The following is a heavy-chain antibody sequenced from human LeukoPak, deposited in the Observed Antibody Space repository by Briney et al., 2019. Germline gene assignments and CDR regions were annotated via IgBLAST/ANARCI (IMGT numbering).Heavy chain of an antibody. CDR3: ARNYYDSSGFFDY. D-gene: IGHD3-22*01. CDR2: ISSSSSYI. CDR1: GFTFSSYW. V-gene: IGHV3-21*01. Sequence: GGSLRLSCAASGFTFSSYWMSWVRQAPGKGLEWVSSISSSSSYIYYADSVKGRFTISRDNAKNSLYLQMNSLRAEDTAVYYCARNYYDSSGFFDYWGQGTLATVSS. J-gene: IGHJ4*02.